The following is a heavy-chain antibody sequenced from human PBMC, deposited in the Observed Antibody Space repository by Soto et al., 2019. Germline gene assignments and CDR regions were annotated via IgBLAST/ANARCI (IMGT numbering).Heavy chain of an antibody. CDR2: IYYTGST. J-gene: IGHJ4*01. Sequence: ETLSLTCTVSGNSMDSFYWNWIRQPPGKGLEWIGNIYYTGSTNYNPSLKSRVSISIDTSKNQFSLQVSSVTAADTAIYYCARDATLRHWGHGTLVTVSS. D-gene: IGHD2-15*01. CDR1: GNSMDSFY. V-gene: IGHV4-59*01. CDR3: ARDATLRH.